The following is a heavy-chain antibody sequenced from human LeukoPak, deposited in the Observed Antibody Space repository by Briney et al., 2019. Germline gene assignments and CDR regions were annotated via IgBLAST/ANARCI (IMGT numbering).Heavy chain of an antibody. Sequence: SQTLSLTCAISGDSVSSNSVTWNWIRQSPSRGLEWLGRTYYRSTWYNDYAVSVRGRITVNPDTSKNQFSLHLNSVTPEDTAVYCCARDSSGWFDYWGQGTLVTVSS. CDR2: TYYRSTWYN. CDR1: GDSVSSNSVT. J-gene: IGHJ4*02. V-gene: IGHV6-1*01. CDR3: ARDSSGWFDY. D-gene: IGHD6-25*01.